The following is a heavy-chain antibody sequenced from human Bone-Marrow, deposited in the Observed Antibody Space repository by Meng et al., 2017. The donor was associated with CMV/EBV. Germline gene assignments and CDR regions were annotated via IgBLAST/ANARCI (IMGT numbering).Heavy chain of an antibody. D-gene: IGHD1-7*01. J-gene: IGHJ6*02. CDR2: INPNSGGT. CDR3: ARDQGNRDNWNSLYYYYYGMDV. V-gene: IGHV1-2*02. CDR1: GYTFTGYY. Sequence: ASVKVSCKASGYTFTGYYMHWVRQAPGQGLEWMGWINPNSGGTNYAQKFQGRVTMTRDTSISTAYMELSSLRSEDTAVYYCARDQGNRDNWNSLYYYYYGMDVWGQGITVIVSS.